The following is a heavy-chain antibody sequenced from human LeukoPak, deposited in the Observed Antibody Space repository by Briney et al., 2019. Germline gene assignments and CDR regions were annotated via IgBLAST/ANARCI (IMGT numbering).Heavy chain of an antibody. CDR2: IYTSGST. CDR3: ARISGYSSSWYVDDP. V-gene: IGHV4-4*07. D-gene: IGHD6-13*01. CDR1: GGSISSYY. Sequence: SETLSLTCTVSGGSISSYYWSWIRQPAGKGLEWIGRIYTSGSTNYNPSLKSRVTISVDTSKNQFSLKLSSVTATDTAVYYCARISGYSSSWYVDDPWGQGTLVTVSS. J-gene: IGHJ5*02.